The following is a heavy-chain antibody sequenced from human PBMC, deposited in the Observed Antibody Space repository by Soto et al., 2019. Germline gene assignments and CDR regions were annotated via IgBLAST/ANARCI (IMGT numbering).Heavy chain of an antibody. D-gene: IGHD2-15*01. CDR1: GYTFTSYF. J-gene: IGHJ4*02. CDR3: ARVYCCGGSCYSIDY. Sequence: QVQLVQSGAEVKKPGASVKVSCKASGYTFTSYFIHWVRQAPGQGLEWMGIINPSYGTTTYAQKFQGRVTMNRETSTSTVYMELGSLRSEDTAVYYWARVYCCGGSCYSIDYWGQGTLVTVSS. CDR2: INPSYGTT. V-gene: IGHV1-46*03.